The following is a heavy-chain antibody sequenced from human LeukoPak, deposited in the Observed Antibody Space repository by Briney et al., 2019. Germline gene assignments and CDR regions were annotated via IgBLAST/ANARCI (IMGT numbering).Heavy chain of an antibody. Sequence: ASVKVSCKASGYTFTGYYMHWVRQAPGQGLEWMGWINPNSGGTNYAQKFQGRVTMTRDTSISTAYMELSRLRSDDTAVYYCARVDYYGSGSYFSYYYYMDVWGKGTTVTVSS. J-gene: IGHJ6*03. D-gene: IGHD3-10*01. V-gene: IGHV1-2*02. CDR2: INPNSGGT. CDR1: GYTFTGYY. CDR3: ARVDYYGSGSYFSYYYYMDV.